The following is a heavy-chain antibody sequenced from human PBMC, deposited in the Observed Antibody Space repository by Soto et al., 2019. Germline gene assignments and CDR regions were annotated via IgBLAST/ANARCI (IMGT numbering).Heavy chain of an antibody. J-gene: IGHJ6*03. CDR2: INAGNGNT. CDR3: ARITDGSGTLISRAYYYYYMDV. Sequence: ASVKVSCKASGYTFTSYAMHWVRQAPGQRLEWMGWINAGNGNTNYAQKLQGRVTMTTDTSTSTAYMELRSLRSDDTAVYYCARITDGSGTLISRAYYYYYMDVWGKGTTVTVSS. V-gene: IGHV1-3*01. CDR1: GYTFTSYA. D-gene: IGHD3-10*01.